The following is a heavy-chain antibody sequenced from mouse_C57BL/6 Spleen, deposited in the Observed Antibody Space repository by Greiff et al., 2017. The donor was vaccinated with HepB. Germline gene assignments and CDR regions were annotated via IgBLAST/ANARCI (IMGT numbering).Heavy chain of an antibody. J-gene: IGHJ2*01. V-gene: IGHV1-19*01. CDR2: INPYNGGT. Sequence: DVQLQESGPVLVKPGASVKMSCKASGYTFTDYYMNWVKQSHGKSLEWIGVINPYNGGTSYNQKFKGKATLTVDKSSSTAYMELNSLTSEDSAVYYCATRSITTLTGTGYWGQGTTLTVSS. CDR3: ATRSITTLTGTGY. D-gene: IGHD4-1*01. CDR1: GYTFTDYY.